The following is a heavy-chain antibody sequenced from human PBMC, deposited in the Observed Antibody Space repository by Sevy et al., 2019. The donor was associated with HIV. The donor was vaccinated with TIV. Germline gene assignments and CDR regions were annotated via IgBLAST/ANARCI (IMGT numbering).Heavy chain of an antibody. CDR1: GFSLNNDW. J-gene: IGHJ4*02. Sequence: GGSLRLSCVASGFSLNNDWMNWVHQAPGKGLEWVANINQDGSVKYYVDSVRGRFTISRDNARNLVFLQMSSLRVDDSALYYCVKAIAKDGSFWGQGTLVTVSS. CDR3: VKAIAKDGSF. D-gene: IGHD6-13*01. V-gene: IGHV3-7*01. CDR2: INQDGSVK.